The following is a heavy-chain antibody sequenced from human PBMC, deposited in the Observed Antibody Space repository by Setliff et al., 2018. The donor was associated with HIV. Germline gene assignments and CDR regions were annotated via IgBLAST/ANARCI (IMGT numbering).Heavy chain of an antibody. V-gene: IGHV4-59*11. CDR1: GDSINTHY. CDR2: ISHRGNT. J-gene: IGHJ5*02. D-gene: IGHD1-26*01. CDR3: ARSTVGAGASFP. Sequence: PSETLSLTCTVSGDSINTHYWSWIRQPPGKGLEWIGCISHRGNTNFNPSLNSRVTISLDTSKNQFSLRLTSLTAADTAIYYCARSTVGAGASFPWGRGILVTVS.